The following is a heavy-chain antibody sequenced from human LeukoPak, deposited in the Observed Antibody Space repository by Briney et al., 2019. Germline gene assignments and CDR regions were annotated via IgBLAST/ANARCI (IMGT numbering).Heavy chain of an antibody. D-gene: IGHD1-26*01. CDR1: GFTFSSYA. CDR3: TKDRENAAPNDFDY. CDR2: ISGPGDSA. V-gene: IGHV3-23*01. Sequence: GGSLRLSCAASGFTFSSYAMSWVRQAPGKGLEWVSTISGPGDSAYYADSVKGRFTISRDKSKSAVYLQMNSLRAEDTAVYYCTKDRENAAPNDFDYWGQGTLVTVS. J-gene: IGHJ4*02.